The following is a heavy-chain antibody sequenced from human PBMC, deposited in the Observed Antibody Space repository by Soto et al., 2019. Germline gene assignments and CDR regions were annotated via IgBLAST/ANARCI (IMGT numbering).Heavy chain of an antibody. Sequence: WVSLRLSCAASGFTFSNYAMSWVRQSPGKRLEWVSSITGSGDYTYYADSVKGRFTISRDNSKNTLYLQMNSLRAEDTAVYYCAKARYYDSTGYLYYFDYWGQGTLVTVSS. D-gene: IGHD3-22*01. CDR1: GFTFSNYA. CDR2: ITGSGDYT. V-gene: IGHV3-23*01. CDR3: AKARYYDSTGYLYYFDY. J-gene: IGHJ4*02.